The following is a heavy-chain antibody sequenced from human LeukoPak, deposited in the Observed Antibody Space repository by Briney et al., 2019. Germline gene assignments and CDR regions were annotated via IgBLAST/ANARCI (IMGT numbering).Heavy chain of an antibody. CDR3: AKICDGGGFFYGGAFDI. CDR2: ISGTGGRT. CDR1: GFIFRNYA. Sequence: PGGSLRLSCAASGFIFRNYAMSWVRQAPGKGLEWVLGISGTGGRTYYADSVKDRFTISRDNSKNTLYLQMNSLRADDTALYYCAKICDGGGFFYGGAFDIWGQGTTVIVSS. V-gene: IGHV3-23*01. J-gene: IGHJ3*02. D-gene: IGHD3-22*01.